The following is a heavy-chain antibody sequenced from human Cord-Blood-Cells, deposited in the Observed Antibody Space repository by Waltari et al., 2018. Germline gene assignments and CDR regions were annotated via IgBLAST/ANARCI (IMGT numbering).Heavy chain of an antibody. D-gene: IGHD2-15*01. J-gene: IGHJ4*02. V-gene: IGHV3-33*01. Sequence: QVQLVESGGGVVQPGRSLRLSCAASGFTFSSSGMHWVSQAPGKGLEWVAVIWYDGSNKYYADSVKGRFTISRDNSKNTLYLQMNSLRAEDTAVYYCARDRRRWNYVDYRGQGTLVTVSS. CDR3: ARDRRRWNYVDY. CDR2: IWYDGSNK. CDR1: GFTFSSSG.